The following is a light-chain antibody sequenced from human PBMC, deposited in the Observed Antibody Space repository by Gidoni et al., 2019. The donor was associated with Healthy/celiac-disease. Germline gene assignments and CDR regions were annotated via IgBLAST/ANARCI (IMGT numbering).Light chain of an antibody. CDR3: QQYGSSPQT. J-gene: IGKJ1*01. Sequence: EIVLTQSPGTLSLSPGERATPSCRASQSVSSSYLAWYQQKPGQAPRLLIYGAYSRATGIPDRFSGSGSGTDFTLTISRLEPEDFAVYYCQQYGSSPQTFGQGTKVEIK. V-gene: IGKV3-20*01. CDR2: GAY. CDR1: QSVSSSY.